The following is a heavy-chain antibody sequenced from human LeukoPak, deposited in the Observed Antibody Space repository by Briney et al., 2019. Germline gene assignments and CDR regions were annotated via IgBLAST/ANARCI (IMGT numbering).Heavy chain of an antibody. J-gene: IGHJ1*01. D-gene: IGHD3-22*01. V-gene: IGHV1-8*03. CDR3: ASPRGDDSGGYYTWYFHH. CDR2: MNPNSGNT. Sequence: GASVKVSCKASGYTFTSYDINWVRQATGQGLEWMGWMNPNSGNTGYAQKFQGRVTITRNTSISTAYMELSSLRSEDTAVYFCASPRGDDSGGYYTWYFHHWGQGILVTVSS. CDR1: GYTFTSYD.